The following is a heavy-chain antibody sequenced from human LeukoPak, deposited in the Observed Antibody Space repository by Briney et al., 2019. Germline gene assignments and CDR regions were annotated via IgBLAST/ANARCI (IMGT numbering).Heavy chain of an antibody. J-gene: IGHJ4*02. CDR3: AIVIGYSSIWFPYTFDH. CDR2: VYYSGST. D-gene: IGHD6-13*01. CDR1: GGSTSSYY. Sequence: SETLSLTCTVSGGSTSSYYWSWIRQPPGKGLEWIGHVYYSGSTNYNPSLKSRVTISLDTSKNQFSLKLSSVTTADTPVYYCAIVIGYSSIWFPYTFDHWGQGTLVTVSS. V-gene: IGHV4-59*01.